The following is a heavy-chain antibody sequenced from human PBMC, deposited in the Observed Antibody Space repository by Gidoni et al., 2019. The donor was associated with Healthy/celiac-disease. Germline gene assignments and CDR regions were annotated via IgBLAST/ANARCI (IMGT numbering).Heavy chain of an antibody. CDR2: INPNSGGT. CDR1: GYTFTVYY. Sequence: QVQLVQSGAEVKKPGASVKVSCKASGYTFTVYYMHWVRQAPGQGLEWMGWINPNSGGTNYAQKFQGRVTMTRDTSISTAYMELSRLRSDDTAVYYCARDLGRGYCTNGVCPDDYWGQGTLVTVSS. CDR3: ARDLGRGYCTNGVCPDDY. V-gene: IGHV1-2*02. J-gene: IGHJ4*02. D-gene: IGHD2-8*01.